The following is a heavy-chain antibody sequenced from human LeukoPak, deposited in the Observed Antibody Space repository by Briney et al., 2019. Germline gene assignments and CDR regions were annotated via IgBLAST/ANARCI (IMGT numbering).Heavy chain of an antibody. CDR3: ARVIDTAMAWYFDL. J-gene: IGHJ2*01. CDR2: IIPIFGTA. Sequence: SVKVSCKASGGTFSSYAISWVRQAPGQGLEWMGGIIPIFGTANYAQKFQGRVTNTADESTSTAYMELSSLRSEDTAVYYCARVIDTAMAWYFDLWGRGTLVTVSS. D-gene: IGHD5-18*01. V-gene: IGHV1-69*13. CDR1: GGTFSSYA.